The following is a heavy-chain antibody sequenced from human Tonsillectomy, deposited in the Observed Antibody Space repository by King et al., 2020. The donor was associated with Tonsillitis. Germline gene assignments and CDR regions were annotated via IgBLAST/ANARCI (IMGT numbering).Heavy chain of an antibody. Sequence: LACAAAGVTLSNVWMSWVRQAPGKGLEWVGRIKSKTDGGTTDYAAPVKGRFTISRDDSENMLYLQMTSLKTEDTAVHYCTTPQNNGSDYWGQGTLVTVSS. V-gene: IGHV3-15*05. J-gene: IGHJ4*02. CDR3: TTPQNNGSDY. D-gene: IGHD5-12*01. CDR1: GVTLSNVW. CDR2: IKSKTDGGTT.